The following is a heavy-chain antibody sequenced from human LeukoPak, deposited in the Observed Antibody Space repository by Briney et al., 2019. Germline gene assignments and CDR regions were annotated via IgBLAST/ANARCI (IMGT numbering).Heavy chain of an antibody. J-gene: IGHJ4*02. V-gene: IGHV3-49*03. D-gene: IGHD3-3*01. CDR1: GFTFGDYS. Sequence: GGSLRLSCTASGFTFGDYSMSWFRQAPGKGLEWVGFIRSKAYGGTIQYAASVRGRFTISKDDSESIAYLQMDSLKTEDTAMYYCSRNPYYDFCCFDYWGQGTLVTVSS. CDR2: IRSKAYGGTI. CDR3: SRNPYYDFCCFDY.